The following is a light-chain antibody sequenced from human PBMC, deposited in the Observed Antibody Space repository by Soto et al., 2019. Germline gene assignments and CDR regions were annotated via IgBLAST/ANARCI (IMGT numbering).Light chain of an antibody. V-gene: IGLV1-47*01. CDR2: RNS. CDR3: AGWDDSLSGYV. J-gene: IGLJ1*01. CDR1: RSNIGSNF. Sequence: QSVLIQPPSASGTPGQRVTISCSGRRSNIGSNFVYWYQHLPGTAPKLVIYRNSQRPSGVPDRFSGSKSGTSASLAISGLQSEDEADYYCAGWDDSLSGYVFGPGTKVTVL.